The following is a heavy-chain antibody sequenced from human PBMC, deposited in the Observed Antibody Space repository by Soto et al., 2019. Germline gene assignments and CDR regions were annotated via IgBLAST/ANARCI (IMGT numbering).Heavy chain of an antibody. CDR1: GFTVSSNY. CDR3: AAYSHKGY. V-gene: IGHV3-66*01. D-gene: IGHD3-16*01. J-gene: IGHJ4*02. CDR2: NYSGGST. Sequence: EEQLVESGGDLVQPGGSLRLSCAASGFTVSSNYMSWVRQAPGKGLEWVSLNYSGGSTYYADSVKGRFTISRDSSKNTLYLPMNSLRAEDTAMYYCAAYSHKGYWGQGTLVTVSS.